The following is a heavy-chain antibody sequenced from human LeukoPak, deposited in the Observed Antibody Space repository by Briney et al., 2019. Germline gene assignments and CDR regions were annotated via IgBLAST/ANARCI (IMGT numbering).Heavy chain of an antibody. Sequence: TSETLSLTCTVSGGSISSYYWSWIRQPPGKGLEWIGNIYYSGSTNYNPSLKSRVTISVDTSKNQFSLKLSSVTAADTAVYYCARGSVWSSGFPFDYWGQGTLVTVSS. D-gene: IGHD6-19*01. J-gene: IGHJ4*02. V-gene: IGHV4-59*01. CDR2: IYYSGST. CDR3: ARGSVWSSGFPFDY. CDR1: GGSISSYY.